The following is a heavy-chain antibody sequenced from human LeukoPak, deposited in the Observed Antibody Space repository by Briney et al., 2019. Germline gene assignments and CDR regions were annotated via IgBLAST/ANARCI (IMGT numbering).Heavy chain of an antibody. CDR3: VTDIRSGWRNF. Sequence: ASVKVSCKVSGYTLTESSIHWVRRAPGEGLEWMGGFDPENGEAIYAQKIQGRVTMTEDTSIDTAYIELRSLRSDDTAVYYCVTDIRSGWRNFWGQGTLITVSS. V-gene: IGHV1-24*01. D-gene: IGHD6-19*01. J-gene: IGHJ4*02. CDR2: FDPENGEA. CDR1: GYTLTESS.